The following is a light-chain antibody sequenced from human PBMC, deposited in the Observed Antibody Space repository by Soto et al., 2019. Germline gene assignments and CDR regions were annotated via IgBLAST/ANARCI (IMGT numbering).Light chain of an antibody. CDR2: DDN. V-gene: IGLV1-51*01. J-gene: IGLJ1*01. CDR3: CSYAGSSV. Sequence: QSVLTQPPSVSAAPGQKVTISCSGSSSNIGGNSVSWYQQLPGTAPKLLIYDDNKRPPGIPDRFSGSKSGTSATLGITGFQTGDEADYYCCSYAGSSVFGTGTKVTVL. CDR1: SSNIGGNS.